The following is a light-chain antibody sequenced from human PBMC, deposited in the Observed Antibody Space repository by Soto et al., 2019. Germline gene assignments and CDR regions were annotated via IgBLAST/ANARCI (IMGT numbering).Light chain of an antibody. V-gene: IGKV1-5*01. CDR3: QQYENYWT. CDR1: QSISSW. Sequence: DILMTQSPSTLSATAGDRVTITCRASQSISSWLAWYQQKPGKAPKLLIYDASNLESGVPSRFSGSGSGTEFTLTISNLQPDDIATYYCQQYENYWTFGQGTKVEIK. CDR2: DAS. J-gene: IGKJ1*01.